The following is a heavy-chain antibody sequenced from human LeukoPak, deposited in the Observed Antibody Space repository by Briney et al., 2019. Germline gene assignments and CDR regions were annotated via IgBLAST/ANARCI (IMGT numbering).Heavy chain of an antibody. CDR2: IYHSGST. V-gene: IGHV4-4*02. CDR3: ARDVSSGYYGSAFDI. D-gene: IGHD3-22*01. Sequence: SETLSLTCAVSGGSISSSNWWSWVRQPPGKGLEWIGEIYHSGSTNYNPSLKSRVTISVDKSKNQFSLKLSSVTAADTAVYYCARDVSSGYYGSAFDIWGQGTMVTVSS. CDR1: GGSISSSNW. J-gene: IGHJ3*02.